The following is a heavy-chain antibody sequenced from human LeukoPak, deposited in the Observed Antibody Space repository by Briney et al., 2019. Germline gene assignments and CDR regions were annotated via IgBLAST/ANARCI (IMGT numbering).Heavy chain of an antibody. CDR3: VSPRGFSYGYFDY. CDR2: ICYSKNT. CDR1: GGSISSSSAY. J-gene: IGHJ4*02. Sequence: SETLSLTCTVSGGSISSSSAYWGWIRQPPGKGLEWIGSICYSKNTYYNPSLKSRVTISADTSKNQFSLTLGSVSATDTAVYYCVSPRGFSYGYFDYWGQGTLVTVSS. D-gene: IGHD5-18*01. V-gene: IGHV4-39*01.